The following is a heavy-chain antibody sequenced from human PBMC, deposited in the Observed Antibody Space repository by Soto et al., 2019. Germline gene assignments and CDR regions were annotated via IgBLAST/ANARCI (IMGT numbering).Heavy chain of an antibody. Sequence: QVQLVQSGAEVKKPGASVKVSCKASGYTFTTYGFSWVRQAPAQGLEWMGWISAYNGNTNYAQRHQGRVTLTTDTSTSTAYMELRSLRSDDTAVYYCARDSGGYGDYVTYFQHWGQGTLVTVSA. CDR2: ISAYNGNT. D-gene: IGHD4-17*01. V-gene: IGHV1-18*01. J-gene: IGHJ1*01. CDR3: ARDSGGYGDYVTYFQH. CDR1: GYTFTTYG.